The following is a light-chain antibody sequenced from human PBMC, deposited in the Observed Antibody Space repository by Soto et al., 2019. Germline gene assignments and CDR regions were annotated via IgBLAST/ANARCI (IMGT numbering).Light chain of an antibody. CDR1: SSDVGRYNY. V-gene: IGLV2-14*01. J-gene: IGLJ3*02. CDR3: TSYTSSNTWV. Sequence: QSALTQPASVSGSPGQSITISCTGTSSDVGRYNYVSWYQQHPGKAPKFMIYEVANRPSGVSDRFSGSKSGNTASLTISGLQAEDEADYYCTSYTSSNTWVFGGGTKLTVL. CDR2: EVA.